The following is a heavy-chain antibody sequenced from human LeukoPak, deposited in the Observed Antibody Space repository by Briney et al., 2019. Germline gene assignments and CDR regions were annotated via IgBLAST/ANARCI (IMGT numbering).Heavy chain of an antibody. CDR2: VSSSGHNR. CDR3: AKGSGGGNYESSVYYWDY. V-gene: IGHV3-23*01. Sequence: PGGSLRLSCVATGLTFSSYAMSWVRQAPGKGLEWVSRVSSSGHNRYYADSVNGRFTISRDNSENTLYLQMNSLRAEDTDDYYGAKGSGGGNYESSVYYWDYWGQGNLVTVSS. CDR1: GLTFSSYA. J-gene: IGHJ4*02. D-gene: IGHD3-22*01.